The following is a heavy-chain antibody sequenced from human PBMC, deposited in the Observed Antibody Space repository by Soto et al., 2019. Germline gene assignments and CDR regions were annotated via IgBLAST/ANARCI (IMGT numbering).Heavy chain of an antibody. CDR2: IYSSGST. D-gene: IGHD5-18*01. Sequence: PGGSLRLSCAASGFTVSNNYMTWVRQAPGKGLEWVSFIYSSGSTYYADSVKGRFTISRDNFKNTLYLQMNSLRAEDTAVYYCARGYRYTQPVIDYWGLGTLVTVSS. J-gene: IGHJ4*02. CDR1: GFTVSNNY. V-gene: IGHV3-53*01. CDR3: ARGYRYTQPVIDY.